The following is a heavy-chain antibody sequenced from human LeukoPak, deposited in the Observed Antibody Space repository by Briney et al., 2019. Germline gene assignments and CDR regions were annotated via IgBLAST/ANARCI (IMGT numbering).Heavy chain of an antibody. CDR2: ISSGGSSK. CDR3: AKALRLGELWVDY. V-gene: IGHV3-30*04. CDR1: GFTFSSYV. Sequence: GGSLRLSCAASGFTFSSYVMHWVRQAPGKGLEWVALISSGGSSKYYADSVKGRFTISRDNSKNTLYLQMNSLRAEDTAVYYCAKALRLGELWVDYWGQGTLVTVSS. D-gene: IGHD3-16*01. J-gene: IGHJ4*02.